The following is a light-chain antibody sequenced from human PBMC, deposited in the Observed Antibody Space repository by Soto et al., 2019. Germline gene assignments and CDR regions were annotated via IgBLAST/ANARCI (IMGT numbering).Light chain of an antibody. V-gene: IGLV1-44*01. Sequence: QSVLTQPPSASGTPGQRVTNSCSGSSSNIGSNTVNWYQQLPGTAPKLLIYSNNQRPSGVPDRFSGSKSGTSASLAISGLQSEYEADYYCAAWDDSLNGVVFGGGTKVTVL. CDR1: SSNIGSNT. J-gene: IGLJ2*01. CDR2: SNN. CDR3: AAWDDSLNGVV.